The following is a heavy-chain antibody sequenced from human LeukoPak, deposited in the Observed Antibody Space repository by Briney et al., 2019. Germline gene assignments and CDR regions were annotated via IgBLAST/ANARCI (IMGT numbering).Heavy chain of an antibody. CDR1: GDSISNYY. Sequence: SETLSLTCTVSGDSISNYYWSWIRQPAGKGLEWIGRIYTSGSTNYNPSLKSRVTMSVDRSKNQFSLKLSSVTAADTAVYYCARLNPDSGSTVDYWGQGTLVTVSS. V-gene: IGHV4-4*07. CDR2: IYTSGST. J-gene: IGHJ4*02. D-gene: IGHD1-26*01. CDR3: ARLNPDSGSTVDY.